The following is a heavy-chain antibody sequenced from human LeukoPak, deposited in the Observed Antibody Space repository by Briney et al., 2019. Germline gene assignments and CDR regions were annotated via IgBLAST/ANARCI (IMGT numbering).Heavy chain of an antibody. J-gene: IGHJ4*02. Sequence: PGGSLRLSCVASGFTLSSHWMTKVRQAPGKRLEWVGNINPDGGDKFYLDSVKGRFTMSRDNARNSLHLQMDSLRAEDTAVYYCARLKGTTSVFDYWGQGTLVTVSS. V-gene: IGHV3-7*03. CDR2: INPDGGDK. CDR1: GFTLSSHW. CDR3: ARLKGTTSVFDY. D-gene: IGHD1-26*01.